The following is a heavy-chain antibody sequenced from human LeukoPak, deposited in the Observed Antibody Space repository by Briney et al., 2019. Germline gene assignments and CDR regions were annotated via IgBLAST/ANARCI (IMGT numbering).Heavy chain of an antibody. CDR2: IYYSGST. CDR1: GSSISSYY. Sequence: SETLSLTCTVSGSSISSYYWSWIRQPPGKGLEWIGYIYYSGSTNYNPSLKSRVTISVDTSKNQFSLKLSSVTAADTAVYYCARGRNRGSSWYVTWGQGTLVTVSS. D-gene: IGHD6-13*01. J-gene: IGHJ5*02. V-gene: IGHV4-59*01. CDR3: ARGRNRGSSWYVT.